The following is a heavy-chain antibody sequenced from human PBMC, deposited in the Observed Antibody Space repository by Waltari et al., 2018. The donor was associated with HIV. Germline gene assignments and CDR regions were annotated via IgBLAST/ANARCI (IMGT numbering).Heavy chain of an antibody. J-gene: IGHJ5*02. D-gene: IGHD3-22*01. CDR3: ARYHYDSSGYPPFDP. CDR1: GGSISSYY. Sequence: QVQLQESGPGLVKPSETLSLTCTVSGGSISSYYWSWIRQPPGKGLEWIGYIYYSGSTNYNPSLKSRVTISVDTSKNQFSLKLSSVTAADTAVYYCARYHYDSSGYPPFDPWGQGTLVTVSS. CDR2: IYYSGST. V-gene: IGHV4-59*01.